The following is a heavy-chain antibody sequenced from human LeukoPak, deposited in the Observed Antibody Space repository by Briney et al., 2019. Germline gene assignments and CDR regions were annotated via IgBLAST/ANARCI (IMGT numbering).Heavy chain of an antibody. CDR2: IYYSGST. V-gene: IGHV4-39*01. CDR1: GGSISSSSYY. J-gene: IGHJ4*02. CDR3: ARSYSSSWYYFDY. Sequence: SETLSLTCTVSGGSISSSSYYWGWIRQPPGKGLEWIGSIYYSGSTYYNPSLKSRVTISVDTSKNQFSLKLSSVTAADTAVYYCARSYSSSWYYFDYWGQGTLVTVSS. D-gene: IGHD6-13*01.